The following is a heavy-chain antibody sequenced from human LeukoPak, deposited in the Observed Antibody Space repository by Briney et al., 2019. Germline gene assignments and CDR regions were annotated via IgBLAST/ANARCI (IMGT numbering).Heavy chain of an antibody. J-gene: IGHJ4*02. D-gene: IGHD1-1*01. CDR2: INPNGGYT. V-gene: IGHV1-46*01. CDR3: ARDLSGPTVTTPDY. CDR1: GYTFTAYY. Sequence: SVKVACKASGYTFTAYYMHWVRQAPGQRFEWMGIINPNGGYTSFAQKFQGRVTMTRDTSTTTVYMEVSSLRSEDTAVYYCARDLSGPTVTTPDYWGQGTLVTVSS.